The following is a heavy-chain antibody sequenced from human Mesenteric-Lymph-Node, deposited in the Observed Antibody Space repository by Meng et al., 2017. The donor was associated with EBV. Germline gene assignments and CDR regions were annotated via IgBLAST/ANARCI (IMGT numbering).Heavy chain of an antibody. CDR2: INHIRSV. V-gene: IGHV4-34*02. CDR1: GGSFNDYY. Sequence: VQIQQLGAGLVKPAEPLSLSCAVYGGSFNDYYWIWIRQAPGKGLEWIGEINHIRSVYYNPSLKSRVTISVDTSNNQISLRLTSVTAADTAIYYCARVRSSGSGLIRNYFDYWGQGTLVTVSS. J-gene: IGHJ4*02. D-gene: IGHD6-19*01. CDR3: ARVRSSGSGLIRNYFDY.